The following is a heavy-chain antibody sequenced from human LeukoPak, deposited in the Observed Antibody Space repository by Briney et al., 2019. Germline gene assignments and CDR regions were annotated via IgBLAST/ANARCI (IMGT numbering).Heavy chain of an antibody. V-gene: IGHV3-30*02. D-gene: IGHD2-2*01. J-gene: IGHJ4*02. CDR3: AKGQAGVPATAPFDY. CDR2: IRYDGSNK. CDR1: GFTFSSYG. Sequence: PGGSLRLSCAASGFTFSSYGMHWVRQAPGKGLEWVAFIRYDGSNKYYADSVKGRFTISRDNSKNTLYLQMNSLRAEDTAVCYCAKGQAGVPATAPFDYWGQGTLVTVSS.